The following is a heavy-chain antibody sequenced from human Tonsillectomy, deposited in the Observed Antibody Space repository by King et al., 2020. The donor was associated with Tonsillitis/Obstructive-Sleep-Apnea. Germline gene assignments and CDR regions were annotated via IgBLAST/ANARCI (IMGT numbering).Heavy chain of an antibody. D-gene: IGHD5-24*01. CDR2: IYPGDSDT. Sequence: QLVQSGAEVKKPGESLKISCKGSGYSFSNYWIAWVRQVPGNGLEWMGIIYPGDSDTTYSPSFQGQVTISADKSISTAYLQWSSLKASDTAMYYCARRGWASDYFDYWGQGTLVTVSS. V-gene: IGHV5-51*01. J-gene: IGHJ4*02. CDR3: ARRGWASDYFDY. CDR1: GYSFSNYW.